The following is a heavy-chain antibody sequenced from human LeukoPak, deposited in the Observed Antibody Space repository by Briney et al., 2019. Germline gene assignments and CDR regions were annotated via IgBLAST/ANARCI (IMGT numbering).Heavy chain of an antibody. CDR3: ATYSSSSVDY. CDR1: GGSISSYY. Sequence: SETLSLTCTVSGGSISSYYWSWIRQPPGKGLEWIGYIYYSGSTNYNPSLKSRVTISVDTSKNQFSLKLCSVTAADTAVYYCATYSSSSVDYWGQGTLVTVSS. V-gene: IGHV4-59*01. D-gene: IGHD6-6*01. J-gene: IGHJ4*02. CDR2: IYYSGST.